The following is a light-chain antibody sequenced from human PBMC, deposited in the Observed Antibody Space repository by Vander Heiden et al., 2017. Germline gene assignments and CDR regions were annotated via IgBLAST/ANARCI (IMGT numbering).Light chain of an antibody. Sequence: SYVLTQPPSVSVAPGQTARTTCGGITIGSKNVHWYQQKPGRAPVLVVYDDSDRPSGIPERFSGSNSRNTATLTISRVEAEDEADYYCQVWYSSSDHWVFGGGTKLTVL. J-gene: IGLJ3*02. CDR2: DDS. CDR1: TIGSKN. CDR3: QVWYSSSDHWV. V-gene: IGLV3-21*02.